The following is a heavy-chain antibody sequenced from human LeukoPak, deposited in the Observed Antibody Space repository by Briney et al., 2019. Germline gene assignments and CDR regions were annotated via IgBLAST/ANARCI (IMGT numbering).Heavy chain of an antibody. CDR3: ARGDSTGGDGYNYPTYYYFYRDF. Sequence: SETQTLPRSVSGGLISRYYWLCLRQPPGKGLEGIGYIYYRGCPNYNPSRKSRVCIEIHTYKNQFSLRLNSVTAEDTAVYYCARGDSTGGDGYNYPTYYYFYRDFWGKGTTVTVSS. CDR2: IYYRGCP. CDR1: GGLISRYY. V-gene: IGHV4-59*01. J-gene: IGHJ6*03. D-gene: IGHD5-24*01.